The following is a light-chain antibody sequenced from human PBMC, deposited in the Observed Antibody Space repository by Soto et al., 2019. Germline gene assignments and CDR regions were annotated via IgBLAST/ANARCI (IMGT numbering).Light chain of an antibody. CDR1: NIGIKS. Sequence: SYELTQPPSVSVAPGQTARITCGGNNIGIKSVHWYQQKPGQAPVLVVYDDSDRPSGIPERFAGSNSGNTATLTISRVEGGDEADYYCHVWDSGTDQGVFGGGTKLTVL. J-gene: IGLJ2*01. V-gene: IGLV3-21*02. CDR3: HVWDSGTDQGV. CDR2: DDS.